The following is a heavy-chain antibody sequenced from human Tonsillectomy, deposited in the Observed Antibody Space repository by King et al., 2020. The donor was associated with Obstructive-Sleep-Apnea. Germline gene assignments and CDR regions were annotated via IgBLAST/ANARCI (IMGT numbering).Heavy chain of an antibody. CDR2: TYYSGHT. V-gene: IGHV4-31*03. J-gene: IGHJ6*02. Sequence: VQLQESGPGLVKPSQTLSLTCTVSGDSISSDGYYWSWLRQHPGKGLEWIGFTYYSGHTNYNPSLGSRVLISVDTSKNQFSLNLTSVTAADTAVYYCARGGFIKVRPMDVWGQGTTVAVSS. CDR1: GDSISSDGYY. CDR3: ARGGFIKVRPMDV. D-gene: IGHD3-10*01.